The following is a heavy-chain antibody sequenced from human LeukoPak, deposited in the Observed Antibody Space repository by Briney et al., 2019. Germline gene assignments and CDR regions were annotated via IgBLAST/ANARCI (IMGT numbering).Heavy chain of an antibody. V-gene: IGHV4-38-2*02. Sequence: PSETLSLTCAVSGYSINNGYQWAWIRQSPGRGLEWIGSIYHNGGAHYNPSLRSRVVISVATSNNQFSLRLSSVTVADTAVYYCARDPRWLTPDCTSTSCYENYFDPWGRGTLVTVSS. CDR1: GYSINNGYQ. CDR3: ARDPRWLTPDCTSTSCYENYFDP. CDR2: IYHNGGA. D-gene: IGHD2-2*01. J-gene: IGHJ5*02.